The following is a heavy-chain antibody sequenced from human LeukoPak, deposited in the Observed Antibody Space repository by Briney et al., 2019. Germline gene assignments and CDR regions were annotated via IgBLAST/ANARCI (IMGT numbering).Heavy chain of an antibody. D-gene: IGHD3-3*01. CDR2: IKQDGGEK. Sequence: GGSLRLSCAASGFTFSSYAMSWVRQAPGKGLEWVANIKQDGGEKYYVGSVMGRFTISRDNAKNSLYLQMNSLRAEDTAVYYCARDRREGYDFWSGYANYFDYWGQGTLVTVSS. V-gene: IGHV3-7*01. CDR3: ARDRREGYDFWSGYANYFDY. CDR1: GFTFSSYA. J-gene: IGHJ4*02.